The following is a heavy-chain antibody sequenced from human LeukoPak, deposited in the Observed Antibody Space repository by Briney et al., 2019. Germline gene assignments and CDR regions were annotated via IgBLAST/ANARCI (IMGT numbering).Heavy chain of an antibody. CDR2: ISWNSGSI. J-gene: IGHJ1*01. CDR1: GFTFDDYA. CDR3: AKDEDVNSSRRGLWLSRFGSNNLFQH. V-gene: IGHV3-9*01. D-gene: IGHD6-19*01. Sequence: GRSLRLSCAASGFTFDDYAMHWVRQAPGKGLEWVSGISWNSGSIDYADSVKGRFTISRDNAKNSLYLQMNSLRAEDTALYYCAKDEDVNSSRRGLWLSRFGSNNLFQHWGQGTLVTVFS.